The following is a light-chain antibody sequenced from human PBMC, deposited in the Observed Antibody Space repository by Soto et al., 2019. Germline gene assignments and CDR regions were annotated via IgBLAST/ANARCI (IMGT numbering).Light chain of an antibody. J-gene: IGKJ1*01. Sequence: DIPMTQSPSTLSASVGDRGTLTCRASQSISSWLAWYQQKPGKAPKLLIHAVSTRATGIPARFSGSGSGTEFTLTISSLQSEDSAVYYCQQYNYWRTFGQGTKVAIK. CDR2: AVS. CDR1: QSISSW. CDR3: QQYNYWRT. V-gene: IGKV1-5*01.